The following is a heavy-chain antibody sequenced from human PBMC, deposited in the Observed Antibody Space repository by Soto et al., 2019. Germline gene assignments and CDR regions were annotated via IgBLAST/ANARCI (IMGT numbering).Heavy chain of an antibody. CDR1: GGYISSGGYY. V-gene: IGHV4-31*03. J-gene: IGHJ6*03. CDR2: IYYSGST. D-gene: IGHD3-3*01. CDR3: ARGVGDFGSGYSVSYYYYMDV. Sequence: QVQLQESGPGLVKPSQTLSLTCTVSGGYISSGGYYWSWIRQHPGKGLEWIGYIYYSGSTYYNPSLKSRVTISVDTAKNQFSLKLSSVTAADTAVYYCARGVGDFGSGYSVSYYYYMDVWGKGTKVTVSS.